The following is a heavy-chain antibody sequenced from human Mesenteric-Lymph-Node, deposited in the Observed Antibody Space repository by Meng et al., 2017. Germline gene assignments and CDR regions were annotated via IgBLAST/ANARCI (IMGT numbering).Heavy chain of an antibody. Sequence: QVQLQASGPGLVQPSETLSLTCTVSGGSISGYYWSWIRQPPGKELEWIGYIHYSGSTNYKPSLKSRVTISVDTSKNQFSLKLSSVTAADTAVYYCARHPQFGTTMIEYWGQGTLVTVSS. J-gene: IGHJ4*02. CDR3: ARHPQFGTTMIEY. CDR1: GGSISGYY. V-gene: IGHV4-59*08. D-gene: IGHD1-7*01. CDR2: IHYSGST.